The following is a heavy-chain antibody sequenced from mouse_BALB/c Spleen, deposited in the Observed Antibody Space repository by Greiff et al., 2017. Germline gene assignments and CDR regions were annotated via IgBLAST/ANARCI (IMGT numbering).Heavy chain of an antibody. CDR3: ARAEYGNYGYAMDY. D-gene: IGHD2-10*02. V-gene: IGHV2-9*02. CDR2: IWAGGST. Sequence: VKLMESGPGLVAPSQSLSITCTVSGFSLTSYGVHWVRQPPGKGLEWLGVIWAGGSTNYNTALMSRLSISKDNSKSQVFLKMNSLQTDDTAMYYCARAEYGNYGYAMDYWGQGTSVTVSS. J-gene: IGHJ4*01. CDR1: GFSLTSYG.